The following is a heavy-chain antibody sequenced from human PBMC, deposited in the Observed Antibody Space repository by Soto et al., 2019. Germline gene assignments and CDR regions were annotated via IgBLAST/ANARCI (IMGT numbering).Heavy chain of an antibody. V-gene: IGHV4-59*01. J-gene: IGHJ3*02. CDR3: ARRSTTVTPSWAFDI. D-gene: IGHD4-17*01. Sequence: LETLCLSCTVSGGSISSYYWSWIRQPPGKGLEWIGYIYYSGSTNYNPSLKSRVTISVDTSKNQFSLKLSSVTAADTAVYYCARRSTTVTPSWAFDIWGQGTMVTVSS. CDR1: GGSISSYY. CDR2: IYYSGST.